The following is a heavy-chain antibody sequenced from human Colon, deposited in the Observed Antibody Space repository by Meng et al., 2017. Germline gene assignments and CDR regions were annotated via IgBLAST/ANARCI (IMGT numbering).Heavy chain of an antibody. V-gene: IGHV4-4*02. CDR1: GDSISSDIG. D-gene: IGHD1-1*01. Sequence: QVQLQESGPGLVKPSGTLSLTCTVSGDSISSDIGWSWVRQPPGKGLEWIGEVYHRGDTNYNPSLKSRVVISVDRSKNQFSLNLSSVTAADTAVYYCGRDQGRQLINHWGQGTLVTVSS. CDR2: VYHRGDT. CDR3: GRDQGRQLINH. J-gene: IGHJ4*02.